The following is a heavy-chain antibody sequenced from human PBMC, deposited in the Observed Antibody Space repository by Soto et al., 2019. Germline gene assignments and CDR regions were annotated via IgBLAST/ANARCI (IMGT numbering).Heavy chain of an antibody. Sequence: EVQLLASGGNLVQPGGSLRLSCAASGFTFSSYAMSWVRQAPGKGLEWVSTISGNSDSTYYAGSVKGRFTISRDNSRNTVYLQVDSLRAEDTAVYYCAKGAGSISSWFDFWGQGTLVSVSS. CDR3: AKGAGSISSWFDF. D-gene: IGHD6-13*01. V-gene: IGHV3-23*01. CDR1: GFTFSSYA. J-gene: IGHJ4*02. CDR2: ISGNSDST.